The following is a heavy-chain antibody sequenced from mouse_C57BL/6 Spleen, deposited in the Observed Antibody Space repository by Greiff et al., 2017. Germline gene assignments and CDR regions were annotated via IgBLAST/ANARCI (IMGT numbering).Heavy chain of an antibody. CDR1: GFTFSDYY. Sequence: EVQRVESGGGLVQPGGSLKLSCAASGFTFSDYYMYWVRQTPEKRLEWVAYISNGGGCIYYPDPVKGRFTISRDNAKNTLYLQMSRLKSEDTAMYYWARPRGSSYWYFDVWGTGTTVTVSS. D-gene: IGHD1-1*01. CDR3: ARPRGSSYWYFDV. J-gene: IGHJ1*03. V-gene: IGHV5-12*01. CDR2: ISNGGGCI.